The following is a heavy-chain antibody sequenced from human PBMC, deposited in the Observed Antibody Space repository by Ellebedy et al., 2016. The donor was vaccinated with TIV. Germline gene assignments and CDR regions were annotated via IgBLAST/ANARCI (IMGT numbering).Heavy chain of an antibody. CDR2: IYYSGST. D-gene: IGHD2-2*01. V-gene: IGHV4-61*01. CDR1: GGSVSSGSYY. Sequence: SETLSLXXTVSGGSVSSGSYYWSWIRQPPGKGLEWIGYIYYSGSTNYNPSLKSRVTISVDTSKNQFSLKLSSVTAADTAVYYCARDKGDCSSTSCQEKSFDYWGQGTLVTVSS. CDR3: ARDKGDCSSTSCQEKSFDY. J-gene: IGHJ4*02.